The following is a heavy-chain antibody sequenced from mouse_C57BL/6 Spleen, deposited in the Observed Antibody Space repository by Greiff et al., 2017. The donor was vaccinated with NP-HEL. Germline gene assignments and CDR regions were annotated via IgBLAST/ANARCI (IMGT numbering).Heavy chain of an antibody. D-gene: IGHD2-4*01. J-gene: IGHJ2*01. V-gene: IGHV1-69*01. CDR1: GYTFTSYW. CDR3: AREDDYDERLYYFDY. Sequence: QVQLQQPGAELVMPGASVKLSCKASGYTFTSYWMHWVKQRPGQGLEWIGEIDPSDSYTNYNHKFKGKSTLTVDKSSSTAYMQLSSLTSEDSAVYYCAREDDYDERLYYFDYWGQGTTLTVSS. CDR2: IDPSDSYT.